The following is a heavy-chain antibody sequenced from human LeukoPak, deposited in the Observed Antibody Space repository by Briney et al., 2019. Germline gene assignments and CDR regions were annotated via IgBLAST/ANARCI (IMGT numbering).Heavy chain of an antibody. CDR2: VHHSGST. CDR1: GDSISSSSYY. V-gene: IGHV4-39*01. J-gene: IGHJ3*02. Sequence: PSESLSLTCTVSGDSISSSSYYWGWIRQPPGKGLEGIGNVHHSGSTYYTPSLKSPVTISVDTSKNQFSLKLSSVTAADTAVYQCARLYYYGSGSYLSGFDIWGQGTMVTVSS. D-gene: IGHD3-10*01. CDR3: ARLYYYGSGSYLSGFDI.